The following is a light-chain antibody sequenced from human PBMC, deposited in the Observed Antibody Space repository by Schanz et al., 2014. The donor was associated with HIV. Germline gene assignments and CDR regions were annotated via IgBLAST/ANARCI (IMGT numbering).Light chain of an antibody. J-gene: IGLJ3*02. CDR3: ATWDDSLNGWV. V-gene: IGLV1-44*01. CDR2: ANA. CDR1: SSSIKTNT. Sequence: QSVLTQPPSASGPPGQRVTISCSGSSSSIKTNTVNWYQQLPGTAPKLLIYANANRPSGVPDRFSGSKSGTSASLAISGLQSEDEADYYCATWDDSLNGWVFGGGTKLTV.